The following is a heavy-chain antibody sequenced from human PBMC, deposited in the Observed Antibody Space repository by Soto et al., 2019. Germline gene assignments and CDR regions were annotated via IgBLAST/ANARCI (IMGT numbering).Heavy chain of an antibody. CDR1: GFTFSNYG. D-gene: IGHD3-22*01. V-gene: IGHV3-33*01. CDR3: AREGPLDSYYYDSSAYFYFDY. CDR2: IWYDGSNK. J-gene: IGHJ4*02. Sequence: GGSLRLSCAASGFTFSNYGMHWVRQAPGKGLEWVAVIWYDGSNKYYADSVKGRFTISRDNSKNTLYLQMNSLRAEDTAVYYCAREGPLDSYYYDSSAYFYFDYWGQGTLVTVSS.